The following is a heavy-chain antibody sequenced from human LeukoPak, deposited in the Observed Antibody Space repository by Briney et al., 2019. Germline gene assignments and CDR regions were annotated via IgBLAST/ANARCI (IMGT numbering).Heavy chain of an antibody. V-gene: IGHV1-18*01. Sequence: ASVEVSCKASGYTFTSYGISWVRQAPGQGLEWMGWISAYNGNTNYAQKFQGRVSMTTDTSTRTAYMELRSLRSDDTAVYYCARDSLRVVGASSTLDYWGQGTLVTVSS. D-gene: IGHD2-2*01. CDR2: ISAYNGNT. CDR1: GYTFTSYG. J-gene: IGHJ4*02. CDR3: ARDSLRVVGASSTLDY.